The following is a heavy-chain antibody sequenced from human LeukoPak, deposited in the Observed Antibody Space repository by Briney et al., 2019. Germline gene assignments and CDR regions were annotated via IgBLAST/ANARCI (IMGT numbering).Heavy chain of an antibody. J-gene: IGHJ4*02. CDR1: GFTDTKYG. Sequence: ASVKVSCKTSGFTDTKYGITWVRQAPGQGLEWVGWISVHNGIRQSGRKVEGRLTMTTDASTNTVYMELRSLRSDDTAVYYCARIYYDSSGLRSYFDYWGQGTLVTVSS. CDR3: ARIYYDSSGLRSYFDY. V-gene: IGHV1-18*01. D-gene: IGHD3-22*01. CDR2: ISVHNGIR.